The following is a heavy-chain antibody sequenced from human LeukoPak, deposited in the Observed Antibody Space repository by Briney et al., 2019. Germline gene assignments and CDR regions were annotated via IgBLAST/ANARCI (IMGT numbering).Heavy chain of an antibody. J-gene: IGHJ5*02. CDR2: INPNSGGT. CDR3: AREYSSSPEGFDP. V-gene: IGHV1-2*02. CDR1: GYTFTGYY. Sequence: GASVKVSCKASGYTFTGYYMHWVRQAPGQGLEWMGWINPNSGGTNYAQKFQGRVTMTRDTSISTAYMELSRLRSDDTAAYYCAREYSSSPEGFDPWGQGTLVTVSS. D-gene: IGHD6-6*01.